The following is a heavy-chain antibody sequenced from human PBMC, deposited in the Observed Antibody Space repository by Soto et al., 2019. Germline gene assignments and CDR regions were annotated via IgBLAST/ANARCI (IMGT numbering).Heavy chain of an antibody. D-gene: IGHD6-6*01. CDR1: GGSISSGDYY. CDR3: ARDGVAARLYY. J-gene: IGHJ4*02. CDR2: IYYSGST. V-gene: IGHV4-30-4*01. Sequence: TSETLSLTCTVSGGSISSGDYYWSWIRQPPGKGLEWIGYIYYSGSTYYNPSLKSRVTISVDTSKNQFSLKLSSVTAADTAVYYCARDGVAARLYYWGQGTLVTVSS.